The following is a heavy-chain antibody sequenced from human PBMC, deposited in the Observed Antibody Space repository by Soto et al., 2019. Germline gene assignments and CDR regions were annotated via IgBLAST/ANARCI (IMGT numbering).Heavy chain of an antibody. CDR1: GYSFTSYW. D-gene: IGHD3-10*01. CDR2: IDPSDSYT. J-gene: IGHJ6*02. Sequence: EVQLVQSGAEVKKPGESLRISCKGSGYSFTSYWISWVRQMPGKGLEWMGRIDPSDSYTNYSPSFQGHVTISADKSISTAYLQWSSLKASDTAMYYCARDFGTMVRGVFIVRLDVWGQGTTVTVSS. CDR3: ARDFGTMVRGVFIVRLDV. V-gene: IGHV5-10-1*01.